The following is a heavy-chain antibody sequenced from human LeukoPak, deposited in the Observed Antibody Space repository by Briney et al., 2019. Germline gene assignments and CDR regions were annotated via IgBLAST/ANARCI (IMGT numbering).Heavy chain of an antibody. Sequence: GRSLRLSCAASGFTFSSYGMHWVRQAPGKGVEWVAVISYDGSNKYYADSAKGRFTISRDNSKNTLYLQMNSLRVEDTAVYYCAKGRYYYDSSGYYRFDYWGQGTLVTVSS. CDR3: AKGRYYYDSSGYYRFDY. V-gene: IGHV3-30*18. J-gene: IGHJ4*02. D-gene: IGHD3-22*01. CDR2: ISYDGSNK. CDR1: GFTFSSYG.